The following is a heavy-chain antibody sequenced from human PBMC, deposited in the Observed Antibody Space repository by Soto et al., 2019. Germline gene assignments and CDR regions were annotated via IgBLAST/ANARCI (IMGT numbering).Heavy chain of an antibody. CDR3: ARHRGKYCSSTSCYQMSGMDV. CDR1: GGSVSSSSYY. V-gene: IGHV4-39*01. CDR2: IYYSGST. J-gene: IGHJ6*02. D-gene: IGHD2-2*01. Sequence: PSETLSLTCTVSGGSVSSSSYYWGWIRQPPGKGLEWIGSIYYSGSTYYNPSLKSRVTISVDTSKNQFSLKLSSVTAADTAVYYCARHRGKYCSSTSCYQMSGMDVWGQGTTVTVSS.